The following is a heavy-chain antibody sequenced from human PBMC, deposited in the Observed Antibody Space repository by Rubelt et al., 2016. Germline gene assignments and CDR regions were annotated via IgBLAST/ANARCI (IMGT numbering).Heavy chain of an antibody. CDR2: IKQDGSEK. CDR3: ARLNSGRYYGDAFDI. CDR1: GFTFSSYW. V-gene: IGHV3-7*01. J-gene: IGHJ3*02. Sequence: EVQLVESGGGLVQPGGSLRLSCAASGFTFSSYWMSWVRQAPGKGLEWGANIKQDGSEKYYVDSVKGRFTISRDNAKNSLYLQMNRLRAEDTAVYYCARLNSGRYYGDAFDIWGQGTMVTVSS. D-gene: IGHD1-26*01.